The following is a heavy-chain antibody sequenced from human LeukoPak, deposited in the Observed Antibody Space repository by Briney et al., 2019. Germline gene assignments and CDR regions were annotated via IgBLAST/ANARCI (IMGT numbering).Heavy chain of an antibody. Sequence: ASVKVSCKASGYTFTGYYLHWVRQAPGQGLEWMGWINPNSGGTNSSQKFQDRVTLTRDTSISTAYMELGSLRSDDTAIYYCARAYGSGSSYHPDYWGQGTLVTVSS. J-gene: IGHJ4*02. CDR3: ARAYGSGSSYHPDY. D-gene: IGHD3-10*01. V-gene: IGHV1-2*02. CDR2: INPNSGGT. CDR1: GYTFTGYY.